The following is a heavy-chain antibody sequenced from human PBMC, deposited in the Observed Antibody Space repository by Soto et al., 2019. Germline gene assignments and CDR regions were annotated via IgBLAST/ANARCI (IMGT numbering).Heavy chain of an antibody. CDR1: GYTFTGYY. V-gene: IGHV1-2*02. D-gene: IGHD2-21*02. Sequence: ASVKVSCKASGYTFTGYYMHWVRQAPGKGLEWMGWINPNSGGTNYAQKFQGRVTMTRDTSISTAYMELSRLRSDDTAVYYCARWPCGGDCYDPYYFDYWGQGTLVTVSS. J-gene: IGHJ4*02. CDR3: ARWPCGGDCYDPYYFDY. CDR2: INPNSGGT.